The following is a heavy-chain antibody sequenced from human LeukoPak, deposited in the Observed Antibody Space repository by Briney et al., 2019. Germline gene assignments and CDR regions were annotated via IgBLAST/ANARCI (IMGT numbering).Heavy chain of an antibody. CDR2: ISGSGIYT. V-gene: IGHV3-23*01. CDR3: AKSRAVDVNWFDP. D-gene: IGHD3-10*01. Sequence: GGSLRLSCAASGFNFSSYAMSWVRQAPGKGLEWVSAISGSGIYTYYADSVKGRFTISRDNSKNTLYLQMNTLRAEDTAAYYCAKSRAVDVNWFDPWGQGTLVTVSS. J-gene: IGHJ5*02. CDR1: GFNFSSYA.